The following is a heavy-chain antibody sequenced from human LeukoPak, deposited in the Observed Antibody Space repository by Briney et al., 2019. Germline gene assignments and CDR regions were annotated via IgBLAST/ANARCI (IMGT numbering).Heavy chain of an antibody. J-gene: IGHJ6*04. Sequence: GGSLRLSCAASGFTLSNHWMTWVRQVPGRGPEWVANVNRDGSETYYLDSVKGRFTISKDNAKNSLYLQMNSLRAEDTALYHCARNNGMAVWAKGTTVIVSS. CDR1: GFTLSNHW. CDR2: VNRDGSET. V-gene: IGHV3-7*03. CDR3: ARNNGMAV.